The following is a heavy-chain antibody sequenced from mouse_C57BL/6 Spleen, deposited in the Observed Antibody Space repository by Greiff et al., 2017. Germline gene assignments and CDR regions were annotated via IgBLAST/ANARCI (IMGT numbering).Heavy chain of an antibody. CDR1: GYTFTDYN. CDR2: INPNNGGT. D-gene: IGHD1-1*01. Sequence: VQLQQSGPELVKPGASVKIPCKASGYTFTDYNMDWVKQSHGKSLEWIGDINPNNGGTIYNQKFKGKATLTVDTSSSTAYMALLSLTSKDTAVYYCARSYYGSSSWFAYWGQGTLVTVSA. V-gene: IGHV1-18*01. J-gene: IGHJ3*01. CDR3: ARSYYGSSSWFAY.